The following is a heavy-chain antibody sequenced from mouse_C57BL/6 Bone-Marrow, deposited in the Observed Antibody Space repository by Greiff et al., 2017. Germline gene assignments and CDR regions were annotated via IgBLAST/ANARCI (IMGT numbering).Heavy chain of an antibody. CDR3: ARKSYYSNHGGFAY. V-gene: IGHV1-85*01. J-gene: IGHJ3*01. Sequence: QVQLQQSGPELVKPGASVKLSCKASGYTFTSYDINWVQQRPGQGLEWIGWIYPRDGSTKYNEKFKGKATLTVDTSSSTAYMELHSLTSEDSAVYFCARKSYYSNHGGFAYWGQGTLVTVSA. D-gene: IGHD2-5*01. CDR1: GYTFTSYD. CDR2: IYPRDGST.